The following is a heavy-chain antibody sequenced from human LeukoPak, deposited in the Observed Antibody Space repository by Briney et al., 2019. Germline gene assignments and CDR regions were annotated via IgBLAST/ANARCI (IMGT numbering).Heavy chain of an antibody. V-gene: IGHV4-59*01. D-gene: IGHD2-15*01. Sequence: SETLSLTCTVSGGSISSYYWSWIRQPPGKGLEWIGYIYYSGSTNYNPSLKSRVTISVDTSKNQFSLKLSSVTAADTAVYYCARDGRECSGGSCCPSWGQGTLVTVSS. CDR1: GGSISSYY. J-gene: IGHJ4*02. CDR3: ARDGRECSGGSCCPS. CDR2: IYYSGST.